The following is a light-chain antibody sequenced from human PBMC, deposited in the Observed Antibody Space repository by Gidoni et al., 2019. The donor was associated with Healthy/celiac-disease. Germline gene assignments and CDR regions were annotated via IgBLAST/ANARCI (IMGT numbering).Light chain of an antibody. CDR2: GAS. J-gene: IGKJ4*01. CDR3: QQYGSSPLT. V-gene: IGKV3-20*01. Sequence: DIVFPQSPGTLSLSPGEGAPLSCRASQSVSSSYLAWYQQKPGQAPRLLMYGASSRATGIPDRFSGSGSGTDFTLTISRLEPEDFAVYYCQQYGSSPLTFGGGTKVEIK. CDR1: QSVSSSY.